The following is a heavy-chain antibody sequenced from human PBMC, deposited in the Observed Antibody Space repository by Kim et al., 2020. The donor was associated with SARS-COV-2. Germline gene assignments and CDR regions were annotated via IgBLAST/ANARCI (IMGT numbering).Heavy chain of an antibody. CDR3: ARVTITTYSSGLPGY. V-gene: IGHV3-33*01. J-gene: IGHJ4*02. CDR2: IWYDGSNK. CDR1: GFTFSSYG. Sequence: GGSLRLSCAASGFTFSSYGMHWVRQAPGKGLEWVAVIWYDGSNKYYADSVKGRFTISRDNSKNTLYLQMNSLRAEDTAVYYCARVTITTYSSGLPGYWGQGTLVTVSS. D-gene: IGHD6-19*01.